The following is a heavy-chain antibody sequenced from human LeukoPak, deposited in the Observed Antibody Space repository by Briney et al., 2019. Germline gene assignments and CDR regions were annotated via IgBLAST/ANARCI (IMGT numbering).Heavy chain of an antibody. Sequence: SQTLSLTCTVSGGSISSGGYYWSWIRQHPGKGLEWIGYIYYSGSTYYNPSLKSRVTISVDTSKNQFSLKLSSVTAADTAVYYCARDYLRYSGYGVGSSPGYWGQGTLVTVSS. CDR1: GGSISSGGYY. CDR2: IYYSGST. V-gene: IGHV4-31*03. J-gene: IGHJ4*02. CDR3: ARDYLRYSGYGVGSSPGY. D-gene: IGHD5-12*01.